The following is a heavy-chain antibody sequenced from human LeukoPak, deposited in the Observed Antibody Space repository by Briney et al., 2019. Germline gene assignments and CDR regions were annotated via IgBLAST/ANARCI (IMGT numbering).Heavy chain of an antibody. V-gene: IGHV1-69*05. Sequence: SVKVSCKASGGTFISYAISWVRQAPGQGLEWMGRIIPIFGTANYAQKFQGRVTITTDESTSTAYMELSSLRSEDTAVYYCASLSGYSSSWSDFDYWGQGTLVTVSS. J-gene: IGHJ4*02. CDR1: GGTFISYA. CDR3: ASLSGYSSSWSDFDY. CDR2: IIPIFGTA. D-gene: IGHD6-13*01.